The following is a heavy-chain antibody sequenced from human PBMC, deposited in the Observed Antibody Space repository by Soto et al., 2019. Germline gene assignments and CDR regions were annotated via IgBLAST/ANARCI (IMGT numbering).Heavy chain of an antibody. Sequence: EVQLVESGGGSVQPGGSLRLHCAASGFTFSSHWMYWVRQAPWKGLFWVSRINSEGSSRRYADSVNGRFTVSRDNAKNTLYLQMNSLRAEDTPIYYCAREATYSSGRGMDVWGQGTLVTVSS. D-gene: IGHD3-22*01. CDR1: GFTFSSHW. J-gene: IGHJ4*02. V-gene: IGHV3-74*01. CDR2: INSEGSSR. CDR3: AREATYSSGRGMDV.